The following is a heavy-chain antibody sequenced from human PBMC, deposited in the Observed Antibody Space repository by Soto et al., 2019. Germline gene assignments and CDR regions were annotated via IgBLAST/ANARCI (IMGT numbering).Heavy chain of an antibody. CDR3: ARGGDYASSGYYYSALYYFDY. CDR2: IYYSGST. D-gene: IGHD3-22*01. J-gene: IGHJ4*02. Sequence: QVQLQESGPGLVKPSQTLSLTCTVSGGSISSGDYYWSWIRQPPGKGLEWIGYIYYSGSTYYNPSLKGRVNIPVDTSKNQFSRQLSSVTPADTAVYYCARGGDYASSGYYYSALYYFDYWGQGTLVTVSS. V-gene: IGHV4-30-4*01. CDR1: GGSISSGDYY.